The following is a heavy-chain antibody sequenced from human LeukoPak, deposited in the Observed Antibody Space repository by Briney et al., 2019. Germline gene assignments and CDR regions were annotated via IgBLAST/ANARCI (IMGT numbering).Heavy chain of an antibody. J-gene: IGHJ4*02. V-gene: IGHV1-2*02. Sequence: ASVKVSCKASGYTFTGYYMHWVRQAPGQGLEWMGWINPNSGGTNYAQKFQGRVTMTRDMSISTAYMELRSLRSDDTAVYYCARNLGYCSSTSCYTTEFADYWGQGTLVTVSS. CDR3: ARNLGYCSSTSCYTTEFADY. D-gene: IGHD2-2*02. CDR2: INPNSGGT. CDR1: GYTFTGYY.